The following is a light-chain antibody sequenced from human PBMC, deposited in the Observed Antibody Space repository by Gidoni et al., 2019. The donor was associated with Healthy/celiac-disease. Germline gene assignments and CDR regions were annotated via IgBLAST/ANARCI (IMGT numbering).Light chain of an antibody. V-gene: IGKV1-39*01. Sequence: DIQMTQSPSSLSASVGDRVTITCRASQSISSYLNWYQQKPGKAPKLLIYAASSLQRGVPSRFSGSGSGTDFTLTISSLQPEDFVTYYCQQSYSTFITFGQGTRLEIK. CDR2: AAS. CDR1: QSISSY. J-gene: IGKJ5*01. CDR3: QQSYSTFIT.